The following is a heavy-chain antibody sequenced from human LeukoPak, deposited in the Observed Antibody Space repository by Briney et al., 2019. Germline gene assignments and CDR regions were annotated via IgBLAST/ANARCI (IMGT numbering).Heavy chain of an antibody. D-gene: IGHD1-26*01. CDR1: GYTFTSYG. CDR3: ASDSGSYYY. Sequence: ASVKVSCKASGYTFTSYGISWVRQAPGQGLEWMGWISAYNGNTNYAQKFQGRVTMTRDTSISTAYMELSRLRSDDTAVYYCASDSGSYYYWGQGTLVTVSS. CDR2: ISAYNGNT. V-gene: IGHV1-18*01. J-gene: IGHJ4*02.